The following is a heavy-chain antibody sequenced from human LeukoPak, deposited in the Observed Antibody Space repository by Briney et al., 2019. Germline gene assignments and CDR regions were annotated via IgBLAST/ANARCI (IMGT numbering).Heavy chain of an antibody. CDR1: GFTFSSYS. J-gene: IGHJ4*02. V-gene: IGHV3-21*01. D-gene: IGHD6-13*01. Sequence: GGSLRLSCAAPGFTFSSYSMNWVRQAPGKGLEWVSSISSSSSYIYYADSVKGRFTISRDNAKNSLYLQMNSLRAEDTAVYYCARVEQQLVRENFDYWGQGTLVTVSS. CDR2: ISSSSSYI. CDR3: ARVEQQLVRENFDY.